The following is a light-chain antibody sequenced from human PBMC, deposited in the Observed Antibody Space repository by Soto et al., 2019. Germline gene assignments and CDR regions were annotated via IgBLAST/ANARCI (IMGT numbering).Light chain of an antibody. CDR3: QQYNNWPSWT. V-gene: IGKV3-15*01. CDR1: QSVSSN. CDR2: GAS. Sequence: EIVMTQSPATLSVSPGERATLSCRASQSVSSNLAWYQQKPGQAPRLLIYGASTRATGIPARFSGSGSGTEFTLTISSLQSEDFAVYYCQQYNNWPSWTLGQGTKV. J-gene: IGKJ1*01.